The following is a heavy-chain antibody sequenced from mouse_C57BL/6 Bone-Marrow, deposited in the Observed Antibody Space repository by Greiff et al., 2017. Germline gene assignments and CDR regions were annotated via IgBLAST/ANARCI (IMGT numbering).Heavy chain of an antibody. Sequence: QVHVKQSGAELVRPGASVTLSCKASGYTFTDYEMHWVKQTPVHGLEWIGAIDPETGGTAYNQKFKGKAILTADKSSSTAYMELRSLTSEDSAVYYCTRLGSYYYGGYFDYWGQGTTLTVSS. V-gene: IGHV1-15*01. D-gene: IGHD1-1*01. CDR2: IDPETGGT. J-gene: IGHJ2*01. CDR3: TRLGSYYYGGYFDY. CDR1: GYTFTDYE.